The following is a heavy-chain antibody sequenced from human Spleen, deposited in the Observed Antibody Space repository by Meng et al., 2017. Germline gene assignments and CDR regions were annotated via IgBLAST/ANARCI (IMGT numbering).Heavy chain of an antibody. V-gene: IGHV3-53*04. CDR2: IYSGGST. CDR3: ARVDSGNYFDY. J-gene: IGHJ4*02. Sequence: GESLKISCAASGFTVSSNYMSWVRQAPGKGLEWVSVIYSGGSTYYADSVKGRFTISRHNSKNTLYLQMNSLRAEDTAVYYCARVDSGNYFDYWGQGTLVTVSS. CDR1: GFTVSSNY. D-gene: IGHD1-26*01.